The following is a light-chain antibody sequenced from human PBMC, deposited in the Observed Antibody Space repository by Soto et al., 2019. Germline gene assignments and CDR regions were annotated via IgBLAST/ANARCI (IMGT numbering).Light chain of an antibody. CDR3: TSYAGSNIWV. Sequence: QSALTQPPSASGSPGQSVTISCTGTSRDVGAYQYVSWYQQYPGKAPKLMIYEVSKRPSGVPDRFSGSKSGNTASLTVSGLQAEDEADYYCTSYAGSNIWVFGGGTQLTVL. CDR2: EVS. CDR1: SRDVGAYQY. J-gene: IGLJ3*02. V-gene: IGLV2-8*01.